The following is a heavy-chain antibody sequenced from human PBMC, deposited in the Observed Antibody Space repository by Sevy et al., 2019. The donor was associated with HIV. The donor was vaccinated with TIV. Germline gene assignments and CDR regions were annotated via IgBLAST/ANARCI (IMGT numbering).Heavy chain of an antibody. CDR2: FDPEDGET. CDR3: STTRDYYDSSGYPFDY. J-gene: IGHJ4*02. Sequence: ASVKVSCKVSGYTLTELSMHWVRQAPGKGLEWMATFDPEDGETIYARKFQGRVTMTEDTSTDTAYMELSSLRSEDTAVYYCSTTRDYYDSSGYPFDYWGQGTLVTVSS. V-gene: IGHV1-24*01. D-gene: IGHD3-22*01. CDR1: GYTLTELS.